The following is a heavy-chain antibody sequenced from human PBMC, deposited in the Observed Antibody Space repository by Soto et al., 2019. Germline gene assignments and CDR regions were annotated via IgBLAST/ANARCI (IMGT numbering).Heavy chain of an antibody. J-gene: IGHJ6*02. V-gene: IGHV4-30-4*01. Sequence: QVQLQESGPGLVKPSQTLSLPCTVSGGSISSGDYYWSWIRQPPGKGLAWLGYIYYSGSTYYNPSLKSRVTLSVDTYEYLFSLQLRCLTAADTAVYYGARWIQIWSPIGRHYRDGDVWGQGTRVTVSS. D-gene: IGHD5-18*01. CDR3: ARWIQIWSPIGRHYRDGDV. CDR1: GGSISSGDYY. CDR2: IYYSGST.